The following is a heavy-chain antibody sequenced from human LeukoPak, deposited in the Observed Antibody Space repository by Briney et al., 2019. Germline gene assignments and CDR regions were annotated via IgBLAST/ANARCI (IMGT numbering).Heavy chain of an antibody. CDR3: AQGRGYSFGYLFLDY. Sequence: GGSLRLSCAASGFTFSTYAMSWVRQAPGKGLEWVSITSDSGVSTHYADSVKGRFTISRDNSKNTLYLQMNSLRAEDTAVYYCAQGRGYSFGYLFLDYWGRGTLVTVSS. J-gene: IGHJ4*02. D-gene: IGHD5-18*01. CDR2: TSDSGVST. V-gene: IGHV3-23*01. CDR1: GFTFSTYA.